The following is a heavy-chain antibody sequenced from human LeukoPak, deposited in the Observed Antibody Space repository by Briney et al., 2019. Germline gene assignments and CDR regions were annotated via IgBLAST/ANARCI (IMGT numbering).Heavy chain of an antibody. Sequence: ASVKVSCKASGYTFTSYDINWVRQATGQGLEWMGWMNPNSGNTGYAQKFQGRVTMTSNTSISTAYMELSSLRSEDTAVYYCARAPCIRSTSCYWFDPWGQGTLVTVSS. CDR3: ARAPCIRSTSCYWFDP. CDR2: MNPNSGNT. V-gene: IGHV1-8*01. D-gene: IGHD2-2*01. J-gene: IGHJ5*02. CDR1: GYTFTSYD.